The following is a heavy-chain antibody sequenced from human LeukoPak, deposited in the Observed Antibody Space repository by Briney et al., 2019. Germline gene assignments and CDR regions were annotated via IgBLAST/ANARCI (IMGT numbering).Heavy chain of an antibody. CDR3: ARSTATNYFEY. D-gene: IGHD4-17*01. Sequence: GGSLRLSCAASGFTFSSYEMNWVRQAPGKGLGWVSYIRGSGSIIYYADSVKGRFTISRDNAKNSLYLQMNRLRAEDTAVYYCARSTATNYFEYWGQGALVTVSS. CDR1: GFTFSSYE. J-gene: IGHJ4*02. CDR2: IRGSGSII. V-gene: IGHV3-48*03.